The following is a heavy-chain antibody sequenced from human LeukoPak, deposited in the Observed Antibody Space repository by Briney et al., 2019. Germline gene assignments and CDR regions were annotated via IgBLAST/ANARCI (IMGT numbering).Heavy chain of an antibody. J-gene: IGHJ4*02. D-gene: IGHD2-15*01. Sequence: GGSLRLSCAASGFTFSNYWMHWVRQAPGKGLEWVSAISGSGGSTYYADSVKGRFTISRDNSKNTLYLQMNSLRAEDTAVYYCAKPFLYSPKADYWGQGTLVTVSS. CDR1: GFTFSNYW. V-gene: IGHV3-23*01. CDR3: AKPFLYSPKADY. CDR2: ISGSGGST.